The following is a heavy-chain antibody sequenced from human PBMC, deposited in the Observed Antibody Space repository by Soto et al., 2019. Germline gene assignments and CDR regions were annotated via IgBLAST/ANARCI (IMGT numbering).Heavy chain of an antibody. CDR3: ARMYYYDGSGYQY. CDR2: IRGSGVGT. CDR1: GFIFSTYA. J-gene: IGHJ4*02. D-gene: IGHD3-22*01. V-gene: IGHV3-23*01. Sequence: GGSLRLSCAASGFIFSTYAMSWVRQAPGKGLEWVSAIRGSGVGTYYADSVKGRFTISRDNSKNTLYLQMNSLRAEDAAVYYCARMYYYDGSGYQYWGQGTLVTVSS.